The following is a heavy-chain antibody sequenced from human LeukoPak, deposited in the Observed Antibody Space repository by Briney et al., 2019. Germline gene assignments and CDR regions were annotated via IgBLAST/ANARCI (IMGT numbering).Heavy chain of an antibody. CDR3: VTSSSWYEFDY. CDR1: GFTFDDYA. CDR2: ISWNSGSI. Sequence: PGRSLRLSCAASGFTFDDYAMHWVRQAPGKGLEWVSGISWNSGSIGYADSVKGRFTISRDNAKNSLYLQMNSLRAEDMALHYCVTSSSWYEFDYWGQGTLVTVSS. J-gene: IGHJ4*02. V-gene: IGHV3-9*03. D-gene: IGHD6-13*01.